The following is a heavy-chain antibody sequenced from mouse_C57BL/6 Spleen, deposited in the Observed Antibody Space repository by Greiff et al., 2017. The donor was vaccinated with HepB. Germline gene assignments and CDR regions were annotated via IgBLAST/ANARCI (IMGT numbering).Heavy chain of an antibody. V-gene: IGHV1-59*01. D-gene: IGHD1-1*02. CDR2: IDPSDSYT. Sequence: QVQLQQPGAELVRPGTSVKLSCKASGYTFTSYWMHWVKQRPGQGLEWIGVIDPSDSYTNYNQKFKGKATLTVDTSSSTAYMQLSSLTSEDSAVYYCARDFELGGTDYWGQGTTLTVSS. J-gene: IGHJ2*01. CDR1: GYTFTSYW. CDR3: ARDFELGGTDY.